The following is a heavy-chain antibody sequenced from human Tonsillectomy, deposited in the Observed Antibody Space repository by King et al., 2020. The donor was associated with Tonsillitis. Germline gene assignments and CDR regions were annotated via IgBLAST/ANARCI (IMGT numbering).Heavy chain of an antibody. CDR3: ARGSDSGSGLDY. Sequence: QVQLVESGGGVVQPGRSLRLSCAASGFTFSSYGMHWVRQAPGKGLEWVAVIWYDGSYKNYVDSVKGRFTISRDNSKNTLFLQMKSLRAEDTAVYYCARGSDSGSGLDYWGQGTLVTVSA. CDR1: GFTFSSYG. CDR2: IWYDGSYK. V-gene: IGHV3-33*08. D-gene: IGHD3-10*01. J-gene: IGHJ4*02.